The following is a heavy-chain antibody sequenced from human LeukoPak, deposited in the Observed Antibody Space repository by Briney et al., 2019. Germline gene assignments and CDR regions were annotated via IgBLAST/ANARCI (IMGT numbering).Heavy chain of an antibody. V-gene: IGHV4-34*01. CDR2: INHSGST. Sequence: PSETLSLTCAVYGGSFSGYYWSWIRQPPGKGLEWIGEINHSGSTNYNPSLKSRVTISVDTSKNQFSLKLSSVTAADTAVYYCARGSGVQLWPSYNWYFDLWGRGTLVTVSS. CDR1: GGSFSGYY. J-gene: IGHJ2*01. D-gene: IGHD5-18*01. CDR3: ARGSGVQLWPSYNWYFDL.